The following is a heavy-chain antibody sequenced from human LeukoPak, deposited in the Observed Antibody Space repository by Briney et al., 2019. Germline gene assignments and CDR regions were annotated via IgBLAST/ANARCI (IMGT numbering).Heavy chain of an antibody. V-gene: IGHV3-11*01. D-gene: IGHD3-22*01. CDR1: GFTFSDYY. J-gene: IGHJ4*02. CDR2: MSNTGSLI. Sequence: GGSLRLSCAASGFTFSDYYMSWIRQAPGKGLEWVSHMSNTGSLIYYADSVKGRFTISRDNSKKSLYLQMNSLRVEDTAVYFCARDPGDYYDSSGSFDYWGQGTLVTVSS. CDR3: ARDPGDYYDSSGSFDY.